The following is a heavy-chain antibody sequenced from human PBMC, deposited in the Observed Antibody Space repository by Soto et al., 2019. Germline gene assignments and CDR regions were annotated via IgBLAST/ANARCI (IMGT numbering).Heavy chain of an antibody. J-gene: IGHJ4*02. CDR3: AKDTGPDGYTTFDY. Sequence: EVQLVESGGGLVQPGRSLRLSCAASGFTFDDYAMHWVRQAPGKGLDWVSGISWNSGSIGYADSVMGRFTISRDNAKNSLYLQMNSRRAEDTALYYCAKDTGPDGYTTFDYWGQGTLVTVSS. CDR1: GFTFDDYA. D-gene: IGHD5-12*01. V-gene: IGHV3-9*01. CDR2: ISWNSGSI.